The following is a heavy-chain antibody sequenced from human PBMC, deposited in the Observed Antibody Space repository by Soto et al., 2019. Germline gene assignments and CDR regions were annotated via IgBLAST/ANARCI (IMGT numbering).Heavy chain of an antibody. Sequence: PGESLKISCKGSGYSFTSYWIGWVRQMPGNGLEWMGIIYPGDSDTRYSPSFQGQVTISADKSISTAYLQWSSLKASDTAMYYCARFLRSSSYTTAFDIWGQGTMVTVSS. J-gene: IGHJ3*02. D-gene: IGHD6-13*01. CDR1: GYSFTSYW. V-gene: IGHV5-51*01. CDR2: IYPGDSDT. CDR3: ARFLRSSSYTTAFDI.